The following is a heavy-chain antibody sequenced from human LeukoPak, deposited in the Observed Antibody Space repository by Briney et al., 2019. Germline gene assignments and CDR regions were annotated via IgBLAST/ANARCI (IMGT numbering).Heavy chain of an antibody. D-gene: IGHD6-6*01. CDR1: GFTFSDYT. Sequence: PGGSLRLSCEASGFTFSDYTMNWVRQAPGKGLEWVSHIRDSHISYADSVKGRFTISRDNAKNSLYLQLNSLRAEDTAVYYCARADGSSSVDYYHLDVWGKGTTVTVSS. CDR2: IRDSHI. J-gene: IGHJ6*03. V-gene: IGHV3-48*01. CDR3: ARADGSSSVDYYHLDV.